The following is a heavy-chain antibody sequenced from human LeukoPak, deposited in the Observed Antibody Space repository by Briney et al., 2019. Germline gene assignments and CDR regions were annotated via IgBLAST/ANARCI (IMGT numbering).Heavy chain of an antibody. D-gene: IGHD3-22*01. J-gene: IGHJ4*02. CDR2: IYTSGST. V-gene: IGHV4-61*02. CDR3: ARDPDYYDSSGPLFDY. CDR1: GGSISSGSYY. Sequence: SQTPSLTCTVSGGSISSGSYYWSWIRQPAGKGLEWIGRIYTSGSTNYNPSLKSRVTISVDTSKNQFSLKLSSVTAADTAVYYCARDPDYYDSSGPLFDYWGQGTLVTVSS.